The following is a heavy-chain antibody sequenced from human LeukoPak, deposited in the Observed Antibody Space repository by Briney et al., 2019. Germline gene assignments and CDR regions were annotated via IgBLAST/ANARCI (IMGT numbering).Heavy chain of an antibody. V-gene: IGHV1-18*01. D-gene: IGHD3-3*01. Sequence: ASVKVSCKASGYTFTSYGISWVRQAPGQGLEWMGWISAYNGNTNYAQKLQGRVTMTTDTSTSTAYMELRSLRSDDTAVYYCARHHILTIFGQPSGDYMDVWGKGTTVTVSS. CDR1: GYTFTSYG. J-gene: IGHJ6*03. CDR3: ARHHILTIFGQPSGDYMDV. CDR2: ISAYNGNT.